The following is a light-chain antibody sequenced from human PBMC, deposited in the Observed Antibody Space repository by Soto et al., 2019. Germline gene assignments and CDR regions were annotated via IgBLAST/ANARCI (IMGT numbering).Light chain of an antibody. J-gene: IGLJ2*01. Sequence: QSVLTQPASVSGSPGQSIAIACTGTSSDIGSYNFVSWYQQHPGKAPKLLIYEGSKRPSTISNRFSGSKSGNTASLTISGLQAEDEADYYCCSYAGSSTLIFGAGTQLTVL. V-gene: IGLV2-23*01. CDR1: SSDIGSYNF. CDR3: CSYAGSSTLI. CDR2: EGS.